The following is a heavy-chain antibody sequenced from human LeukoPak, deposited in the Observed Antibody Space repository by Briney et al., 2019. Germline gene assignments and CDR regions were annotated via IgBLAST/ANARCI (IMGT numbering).Heavy chain of an antibody. V-gene: IGHV3-7*01. CDR2: IKQDGSEK. CDR3: ASLGSSYGGTYYLDY. Sequence: GGSLRLSCAASGFTFSSYWMSWVRQSPGKGLEWVANIKQDGSEKYYVDSVKGRFTISRDNAKNSLYLQMNSLRAEDTAVYYCASLGSSYGGTYYLDYWGQGTLVTVSS. D-gene: IGHD5-18*01. CDR1: GFTFSSYW. J-gene: IGHJ4*02.